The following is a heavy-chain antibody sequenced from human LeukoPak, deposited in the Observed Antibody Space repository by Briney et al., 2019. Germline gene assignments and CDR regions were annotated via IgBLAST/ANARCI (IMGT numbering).Heavy chain of an antibody. J-gene: IGHJ4*02. Sequence: GESLKISCKGSGYSFTSYWIGWVRQMPGKGLEWMGINYPGDSDTRYSPSLEGLVTISADKSISTAYLQWSSLKASDTAMYYCARQSYGSGSPGDYWGQGTLVTVSS. V-gene: IGHV5-51*01. D-gene: IGHD3-10*01. CDR2: NYPGDSDT. CDR1: GYSFTSYW. CDR3: ARQSYGSGSPGDY.